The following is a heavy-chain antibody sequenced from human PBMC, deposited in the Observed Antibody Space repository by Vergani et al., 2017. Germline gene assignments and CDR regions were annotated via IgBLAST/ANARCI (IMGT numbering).Heavy chain of an antibody. Sequence: QVQLQESGPGLVKPSETLSLTCTVSGGSISSYYWSWIRQPAGKGLEWIGRIYTSGSTNYNPSLKSRVTISVDTSKNQFSLRLGSVTAADTAVYYCASSSHLNGQRRPLEWFDPWGQGTLVTVSS. J-gene: IGHJ5*02. CDR2: IYTSGST. CDR3: ASSSHLNGQRRPLEWFDP. D-gene: IGHD6-25*01. V-gene: IGHV4-4*07. CDR1: GGSISSYY.